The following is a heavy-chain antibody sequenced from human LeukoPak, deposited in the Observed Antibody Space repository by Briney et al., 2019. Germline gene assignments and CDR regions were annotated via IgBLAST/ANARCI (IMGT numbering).Heavy chain of an antibody. CDR3: TRDSGSYSSSYRFDS. Sequence: SQTLSLTCAISGDSVSSNSAAWNWIRQSTSRGLEWLGRTYYKSKWFNDYAVSVKSRITINPDTSENQFSLQLNSVTPEDTAVYYCTRDSGSYSSSYRFDSWGQGTLVTVSS. CDR1: GDSVSSNSAA. V-gene: IGHV6-1*01. CDR2: TYYKSKWFN. D-gene: IGHD6-6*01. J-gene: IGHJ4*02.